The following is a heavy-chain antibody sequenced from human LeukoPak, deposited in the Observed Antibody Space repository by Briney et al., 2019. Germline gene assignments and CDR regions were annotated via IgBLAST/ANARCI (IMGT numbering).Heavy chain of an antibody. CDR2: INPNSGGT. V-gene: IGHV1-2*04. D-gene: IGHD6-13*01. Sequence: ASVKVSCKASGYTLTGYFMDWVRQAPGQGLDWMGWINPNSGGTNYAQKFQGWVTMTRDTSISTAYMELSRLRSDDTAVYYCARNIAAAENWFDPWGQGTLVTVSS. CDR1: GYTLTGYF. CDR3: ARNIAAAENWFDP. J-gene: IGHJ5*02.